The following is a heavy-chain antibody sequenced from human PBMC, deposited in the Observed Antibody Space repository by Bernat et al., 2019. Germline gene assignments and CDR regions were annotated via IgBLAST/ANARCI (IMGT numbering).Heavy chain of an antibody. Sequence: QVQLQESGPGLVKPSEPLSLTCTVSGGSISSYYSSWIRQPPGKGQVRIGYIYYSGSTNYNPSLKSRVTISVDTSKNQFSLKLSSVTAADTAVYYCAGTIAVAADYYYGMDVWGQGTTVTVSS. CDR2: IYYSGST. CDR3: AGTIAVAADYYYGMDV. J-gene: IGHJ6*02. CDR1: GGSISSYY. V-gene: IGHV4-59*01. D-gene: IGHD6-19*01.